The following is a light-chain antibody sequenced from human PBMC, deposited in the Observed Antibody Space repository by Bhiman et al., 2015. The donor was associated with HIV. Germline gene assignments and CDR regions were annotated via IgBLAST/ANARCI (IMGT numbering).Light chain of an antibody. CDR1: KLGEQY. Sequence: SYELTQPPSVSVYPGQTASITCSGDKLGEQYVCWYQQRAGQSPVLVMYQDNKRPSGIPERFSGSNSGNTATLTISGTQAMDEADYYCQSHDGLFWVFGGGTKLTVL. V-gene: IGLV3-1*01. CDR2: QDN. CDR3: QSHDGLFWV. J-gene: IGLJ3*02.